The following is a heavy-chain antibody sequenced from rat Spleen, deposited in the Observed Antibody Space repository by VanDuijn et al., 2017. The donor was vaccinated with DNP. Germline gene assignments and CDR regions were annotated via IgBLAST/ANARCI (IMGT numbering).Heavy chain of an antibody. Sequence: EVKLVESGGGLVQPGRSLKLSCAASGFTFSNSDMAWVRQAPTKGLEWVAYISYAGGSTYHGDSVKGRFTISRDNAESTLYLQMNSLRSEDMATYFCARHGRRVFDYWGQGVMVTVSS. CDR3: ARHGRRVFDY. CDR2: ISYAGGST. D-gene: IGHD1-11*01. CDR1: GFTFSNSD. J-gene: IGHJ2*01. V-gene: IGHV5-22*01.